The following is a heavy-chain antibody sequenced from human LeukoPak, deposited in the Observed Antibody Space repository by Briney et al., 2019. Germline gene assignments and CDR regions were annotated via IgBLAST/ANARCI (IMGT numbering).Heavy chain of an antibody. CDR2: IYYSGST. CDR1: GGSISSHY. CDR3: ARVALQQLPHYYYHYMDV. J-gene: IGHJ6*03. Sequence: SETLSLTCTVSGGSISSHYWSWIRQPPGKGLEWIGYIYYSGSTNYNPSLKSRVTISVDTSKNQFSLKLSSVTAADTAVYYCARVALQQLPHYYYHYMDVWGKGTTVTVSS. D-gene: IGHD6-13*01. V-gene: IGHV4-59*11.